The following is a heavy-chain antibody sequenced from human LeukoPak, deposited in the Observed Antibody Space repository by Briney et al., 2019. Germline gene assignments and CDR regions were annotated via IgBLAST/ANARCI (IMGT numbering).Heavy chain of an antibody. D-gene: IGHD5-18*01. CDR2: INPNSGGT. CDR1: GYTFTGYY. Sequence: GASVKVSCKASGYTFTGYYMHWVRQAPGQGLEWMGWINPNSGGTNYAQKFQGWVTMTRDTSISTAYMELSRLRSDDTAVYYCARRPHTAMVMAWYFDLWGRGTLVTVSS. V-gene: IGHV1-2*04. CDR3: ARRPHTAMVMAWYFDL. J-gene: IGHJ2*01.